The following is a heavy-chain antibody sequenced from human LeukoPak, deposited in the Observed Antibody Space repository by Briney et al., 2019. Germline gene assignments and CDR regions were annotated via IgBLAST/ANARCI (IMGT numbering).Heavy chain of an antibody. CDR3: ARSPRTYEDYMDV. CDR2: IHHSGNT. Sequence: PSETLSLTCTVSGSSITTGFFWAWVRQPPGKGLEWIGTIHHSGNTDYNPSFKGRLTISVDASKNEFSLKLTSVTATDTALYHCARSPRTYEDYMDVWGKGTTVTVSS. V-gene: IGHV4-38-2*02. J-gene: IGHJ6*03. D-gene: IGHD3-22*01. CDR1: GSSITTGFF.